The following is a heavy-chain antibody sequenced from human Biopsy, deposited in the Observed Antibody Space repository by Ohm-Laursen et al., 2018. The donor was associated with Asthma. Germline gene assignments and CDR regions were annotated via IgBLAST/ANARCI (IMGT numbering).Heavy chain of an antibody. CDR2: ISYDGRTT. J-gene: IGHJ6*02. Sequence: SLRLSCAASGFAFSQYGMHWVRQAPGQGLEWVAVISYDGRTTYYAGSVEGRLTISRDNAKNTLSLQMNSLSAADTTVYYCARAYSSGWTRGMDVWGQGTTVIVSS. V-gene: IGHV3-30*03. D-gene: IGHD6-19*01. CDR3: ARAYSSGWTRGMDV. CDR1: GFAFSQYG.